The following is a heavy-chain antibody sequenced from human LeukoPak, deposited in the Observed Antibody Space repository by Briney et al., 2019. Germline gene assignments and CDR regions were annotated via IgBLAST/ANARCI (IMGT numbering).Heavy chain of an antibody. V-gene: IGHV4-38-2*02. CDR3: ARIIELTGHFEY. J-gene: IGHJ4*02. CDR1: GYSITGGYY. D-gene: IGHD3-9*01. Sequence: SETLSLTCTASGYSITGGYYWGWIRQPPGKGLEWIGSIYHSGTTHYNPSLKSRLTISVDTSKNQFSLRLSSVTAADTAVYYCARIIELTGHFEYWGQGTLVTVSS. CDR2: IYHSGTT.